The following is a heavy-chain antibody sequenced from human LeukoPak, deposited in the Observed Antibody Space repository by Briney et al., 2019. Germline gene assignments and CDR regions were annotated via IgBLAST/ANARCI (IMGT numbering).Heavy chain of an antibody. CDR1: GFTFSSYG. V-gene: IGHV3-30*02. CDR2: TPYDGSNK. CDR3: AKNGDCSGGRCYHRINWFDP. D-gene: IGHD2-15*01. Sequence: GGSLRLSCAASGFTFSSYGMHWVRQAPGKGLEWVAFTPYDGSNKYYADSVKGRFTISRDNTKNTLYLQVNSLRAEDTAVYYCAKNGDCSGGRCYHRINWFDPWGQGTLVTVSS. J-gene: IGHJ5*02.